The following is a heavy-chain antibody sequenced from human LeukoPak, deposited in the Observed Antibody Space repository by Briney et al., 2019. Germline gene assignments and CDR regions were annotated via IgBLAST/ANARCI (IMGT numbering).Heavy chain of an antibody. Sequence: GASVKVSCKVSGYTLTELSMHWVRQAPGKGLEWMGGFDPEDGETIYAQKFQGRVTMTEDTSTDTAYMELSSLRSEDTAVYYCATGPPSSGFLEWLSWFDPWGQGTLVTVSS. CDR2: FDPEDGET. CDR1: GYTLTELS. V-gene: IGHV1-24*01. D-gene: IGHD3-3*01. J-gene: IGHJ5*02. CDR3: ATGPPSSGFLEWLSWFDP.